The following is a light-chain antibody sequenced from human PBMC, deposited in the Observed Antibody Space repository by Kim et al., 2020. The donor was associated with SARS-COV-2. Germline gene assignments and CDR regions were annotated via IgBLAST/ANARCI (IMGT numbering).Light chain of an antibody. Sequence: DIQMTQSPSTLSASVGDRVTITCRASQSISSWLARYQQKPGKAPKLLIYDASSLESGVPSRFSGSGSGTEFTLTISSLQPDDFATYYCQQCNSYSYTFGQGTKLEI. V-gene: IGKV1-5*01. CDR1: QSISSW. J-gene: IGKJ2*01. CDR2: DAS. CDR3: QQCNSYSYT.